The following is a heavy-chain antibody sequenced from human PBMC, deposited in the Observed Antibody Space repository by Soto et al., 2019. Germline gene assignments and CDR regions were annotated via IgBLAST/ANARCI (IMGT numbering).Heavy chain of an antibody. J-gene: IGHJ5*02. CDR1: GLTFNRYW. V-gene: IGHV3-74*01. D-gene: IGHD2-15*01. CDR3: AREFCSGGNCYTYYFDP. Sequence: LRLSCAASGLTFNRYWMHWVRHAPVKGLVWVSHINTDGTNSNYADSVKGRFTISRDNAKSTLFLQMNSLRDEDTAVYYCAREFCSGGNCYTYYFDPWGQGIPVTVSS. CDR2: INTDGTNS.